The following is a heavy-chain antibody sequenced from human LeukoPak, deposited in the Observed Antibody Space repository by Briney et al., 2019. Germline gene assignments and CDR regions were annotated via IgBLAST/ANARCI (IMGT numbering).Heavy chain of an antibody. J-gene: IGHJ4*02. CDR1: GFTFSAYA. D-gene: IGHD2-8*01. Sequence: GRSLRLSCEASGFTFSAYAMTWVRQAPGKGLEWVSVFYKDGSTYHADSVKGRFTISRDNAKNTVNLHMNTLRVEDTGLYYCTRDSGGDTNGYPSRWGQGTLVTVSS. V-gene: IGHV3-66*01. CDR3: TRDSGGDTNGYPSR. CDR2: FYKDGST.